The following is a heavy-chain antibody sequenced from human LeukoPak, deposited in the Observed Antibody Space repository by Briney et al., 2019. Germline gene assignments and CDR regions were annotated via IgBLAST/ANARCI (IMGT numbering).Heavy chain of an antibody. Sequence: GGSLRLSCTASGFIFSSYGMHWVRQAPGKGLEWVAFIRYDGNSQYFVDSVKGRFTISRDNAKNSLYLQMNSLRAEDTAVYYCARGNYDYVWGTMDVWGKGTTVTVSS. J-gene: IGHJ6*03. D-gene: IGHD3-16*01. CDR1: GFIFSSYG. CDR3: ARGNYDYVWGTMDV. CDR2: IRYDGNSQ. V-gene: IGHV3-30*02.